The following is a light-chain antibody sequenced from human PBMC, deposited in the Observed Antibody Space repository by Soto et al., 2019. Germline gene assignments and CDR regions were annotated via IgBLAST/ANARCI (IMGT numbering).Light chain of an antibody. CDR3: QSYDSSLSVV. Sequence: QSVLTQPPSVSGAPGQRVTISCTGSSSNIGAGYDVHWYQQLPGIAPKLLIYGNSNRPSGVPDRFSGSKSGTSASLAITGLQAEDEADYYCQSYDSSLSVVFGGRTKVTVL. CDR2: GNS. V-gene: IGLV1-40*01. CDR1: SSNIGAGYD. J-gene: IGLJ2*01.